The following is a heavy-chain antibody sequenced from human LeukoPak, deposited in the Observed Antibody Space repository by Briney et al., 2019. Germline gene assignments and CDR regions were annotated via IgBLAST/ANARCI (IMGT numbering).Heavy chain of an antibody. CDR3: ARVAYYDSSGYYYSPGFMDV. J-gene: IGHJ6*02. D-gene: IGHD3-22*01. Sequence: TPSETLSLTCTVSGGSISSSSYYWGWIRQPPGKGLEWIGSIYYSGSTYYNPSLKSRVTISVDTSKNQFSLKLSSVTAADTAVYYCARVAYYDSSGYYYSPGFMDVWGQGTTVTVSS. CDR2: IYYSGST. V-gene: IGHV4-39*07. CDR1: GGSISSSSYY.